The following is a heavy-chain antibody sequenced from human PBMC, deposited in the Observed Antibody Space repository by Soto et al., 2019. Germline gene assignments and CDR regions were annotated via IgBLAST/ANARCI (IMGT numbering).Heavy chain of an antibody. D-gene: IGHD3-16*02. CDR3: ARDGRYRYGSYSHYGMDV. CDR2: INVDNGNT. CDR1: GYTFTTYA. Sequence: QLVQSGADVRKPGASVKVSCTASGYTFTTYAMHWVRQAPGQRPEWMGWINVDNGNTKYSQNFYGRVTITRDTSASTAYMELSGLTYGDTGVYFCARDGRYRYGSYSHYGMDVWGQGTTVIVSS. V-gene: IGHV1-3*01. J-gene: IGHJ6*02.